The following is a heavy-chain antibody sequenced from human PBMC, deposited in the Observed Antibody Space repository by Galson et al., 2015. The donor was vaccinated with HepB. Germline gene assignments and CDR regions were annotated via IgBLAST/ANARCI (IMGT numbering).Heavy chain of an antibody. V-gene: IGHV3-23*01. CDR3: AKREGWQLYNWFDP. D-gene: IGHD6-19*01. J-gene: IGHJ5*02. Sequence: SLRLSCAASGFTFSSYAMSWVRQAPGKGLEWVSAISGSGGSRYHADSVKGRVTISRDNSKNKLYLQMDSLRAEDTAVYYCAKREGWQLYNWFDPWGQGTLVTVSS. CDR1: GFTFSSYA. CDR2: ISGSGGSR.